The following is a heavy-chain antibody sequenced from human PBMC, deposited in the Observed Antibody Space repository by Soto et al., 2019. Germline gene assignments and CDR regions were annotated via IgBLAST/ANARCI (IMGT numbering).Heavy chain of an antibody. Sequence: SVKVSCKASGGTFSRYAISWVRQAPGQGLEWMGGIIPIFGTANYAQKFQGRVTITADESTSTAYMELSSLRFEDTAVYYCARAIAGPTTTGWLHPWGQGTMVTVYS. CDR3: ARAIAGPTTTGWLHP. J-gene: IGHJ5*02. D-gene: IGHD1-26*01. CDR1: GGTFSRYA. CDR2: IIPIFGTA. V-gene: IGHV1-69*13.